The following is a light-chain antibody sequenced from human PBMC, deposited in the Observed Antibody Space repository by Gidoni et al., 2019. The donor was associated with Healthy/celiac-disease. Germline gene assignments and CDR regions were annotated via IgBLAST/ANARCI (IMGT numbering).Light chain of an antibody. CDR3: QQSYSTPT. CDR1: QSSSSY. V-gene: IGKV1-39*01. CDR2: AAS. Sequence: DIYITQTPSSLSASVGDRVTITCRASQSSSSYLTWNQQKPGKAPKILIYAASSLQRGVPSRFSGSGAGTDFTITISSLQPEDFANYYCQQSYSTPTFGQGTKVEIK. J-gene: IGKJ1*01.